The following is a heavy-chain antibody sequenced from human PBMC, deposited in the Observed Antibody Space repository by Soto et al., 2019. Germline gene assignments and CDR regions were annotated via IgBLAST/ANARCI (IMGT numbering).Heavy chain of an antibody. V-gene: IGHV1-2*04. CDR2: INPNSGGT. CDR1: GYTFTGYY. J-gene: IGHJ6*02. CDR3: AREEGQWRPTSYYYYGMDV. D-gene: IGHD6-19*01. Sequence: GASVKVSCKASGYTFTGYYMHWVRQAPGQGLEWMGWINPNSGGTNYAQKFQGWVTMTRDTSISTAYMELSRLRSDDTAVYYCAREEGQWRPTSYYYYGMDVWGQGTTVTVSS.